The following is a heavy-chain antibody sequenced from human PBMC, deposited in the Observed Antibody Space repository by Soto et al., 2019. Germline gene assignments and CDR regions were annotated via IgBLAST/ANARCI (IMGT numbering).Heavy chain of an antibody. J-gene: IGHJ5*02. CDR2: MNPNTGNT. CDR3: ARGRAITGTMPS. CDR1: GYTFTSYD. Sequence: QVQLVQSGAEVKKPGASVKVSCKASGYTFTSYDINWVRQATGQGLEWMGWMNPNTGNTGYAQKFQGRVTMTRNTSISTAYMKLSSLSSEDTAVYYCARGRAITGTMPSWGQGTLVTVSS. V-gene: IGHV1-8*01. D-gene: IGHD1-20*01.